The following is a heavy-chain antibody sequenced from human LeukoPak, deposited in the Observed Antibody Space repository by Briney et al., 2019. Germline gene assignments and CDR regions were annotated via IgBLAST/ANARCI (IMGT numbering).Heavy chain of an antibody. CDR3: AFPVREPQL. V-gene: IGHV3-7*01. Sequence: GGSLRLSCTVSGFPFSTYYMGWLRQTAGRGLEWVAMIGNDGSDKYYVGSLKGRFTISRDNAKNSLFLQMSSLTAEDTALYYCAFPVREPQLWGRGTLVTVSS. J-gene: IGHJ1*01. CDR1: GFPFSTYY. D-gene: IGHD3-10*01. CDR2: IGNDGSDK.